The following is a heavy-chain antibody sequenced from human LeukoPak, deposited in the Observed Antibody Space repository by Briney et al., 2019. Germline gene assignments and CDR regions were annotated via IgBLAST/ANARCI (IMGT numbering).Heavy chain of an antibody. D-gene: IGHD1-14*01. CDR3: ATARTGSMYDGFDI. CDR2: ISSSSNYI. V-gene: IGHV3-21*01. CDR1: GFNFSTYS. J-gene: IGHJ3*02. Sequence: GGSLRLSCAASGFNFSTYSMNWVRQAPGEGLEWVSCISSSSNYIYYADSVKGRFTISRDNAKNSLYLQMNSLRAEDTAVYYCATARTGSMYDGFDIWGQGTMVTVSS.